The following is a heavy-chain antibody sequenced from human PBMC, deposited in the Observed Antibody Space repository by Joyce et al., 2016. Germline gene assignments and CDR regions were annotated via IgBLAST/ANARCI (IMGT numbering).Heavy chain of an antibody. CDR3: VGQGFINGFYKQYDP. CDR2: ISYDGRIK. Sequence: QVQVVESGGNMVQPGGYLRLSCEGSGFIFNSYSLHWVRQAPGKGLEWVAVISYDGRIKIYRDSVRGRFTISSDDSKNTLYLQMNDLRADDTAMYYCVGQGFINGFYKQYDPWGQGTLVTVSS. J-gene: IGHJ5*02. CDR1: GFIFNSYS. V-gene: IGHV3-30*04. D-gene: IGHD3-22*01.